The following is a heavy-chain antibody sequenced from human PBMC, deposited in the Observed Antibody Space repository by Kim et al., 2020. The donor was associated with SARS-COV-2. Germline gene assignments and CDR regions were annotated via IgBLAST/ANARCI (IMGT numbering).Heavy chain of an antibody. CDR2: ISGTLGVTT. CDR1: GFTFDAYG. D-gene: IGHD3-3*01. CDR3: ARVVLRSSDPLEY. Sequence: GGSLRLSCVASGFTFDAYGMNWVRQAPGKGLEYVAAISGTLGVTTDYGESAKGRFTISRDISKNTVYLQIKNLKADDTAIYYCARVVLRSSDPLEYWGQGTLVTVSS. J-gene: IGHJ1*01. V-gene: IGHV3-21*04.